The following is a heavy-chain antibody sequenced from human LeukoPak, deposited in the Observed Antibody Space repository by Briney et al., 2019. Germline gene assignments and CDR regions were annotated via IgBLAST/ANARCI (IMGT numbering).Heavy chain of an antibody. CDR3: ARGGGNNHPYFGD. D-gene: IGHD1/OR15-1a*01. J-gene: IGHJ4*02. V-gene: IGHV1-18*01. Sequence: GASVKVSFKASGYTFTRYAIMWVRQAPGQGLEWMGWISAYNGNTDYAQKLQGRVTMTTDTSTNTAYLELRSLRSDDTAVYYCARGGGNNHPYFGDWGQGTLVTVSS. CDR1: GYTFTRYA. CDR2: ISAYNGNT.